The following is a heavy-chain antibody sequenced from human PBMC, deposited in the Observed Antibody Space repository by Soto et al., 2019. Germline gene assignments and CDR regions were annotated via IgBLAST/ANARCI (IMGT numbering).Heavy chain of an antibody. CDR1: GFTFSSYA. V-gene: IGHV3-30*18. Sequence: QVPLVESGGGVVQPGRSLRLACAPSGFTFSSYAMQWVRQAPGKGLEWVGVISSDGGNKYYGDFVKGRFTISRDNSKNILYLQMNSLRAEDTAVYYCAKDAAAAGTFDYWGQGTLVTVSS. D-gene: IGHD6-13*01. CDR3: AKDAAAAGTFDY. CDR2: ISSDGGNK. J-gene: IGHJ4*02.